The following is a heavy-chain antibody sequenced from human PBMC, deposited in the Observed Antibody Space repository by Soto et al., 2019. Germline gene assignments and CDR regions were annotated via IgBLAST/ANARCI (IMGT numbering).Heavy chain of an antibody. CDR2: IYYGGST. Sequence: SETLSLTCTVSGDSISIDYWSWIRQSQGKGLEWIGFIYYGGSTNYNPSLKSRVTISVDTPKNQFSLKLSSVTAADTAVYYCAKNWNWGSLVHWGQGTLVTVSS. V-gene: IGHV4-59*08. CDR1: GDSISIDY. CDR3: AKNWNWGSLVH. D-gene: IGHD7-27*01. J-gene: IGHJ4*02.